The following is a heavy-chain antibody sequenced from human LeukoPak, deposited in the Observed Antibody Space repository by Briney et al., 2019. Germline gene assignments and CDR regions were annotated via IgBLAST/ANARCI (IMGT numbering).Heavy chain of an antibody. CDR2: VGTAGDT. CDR1: GFTFSSYD. Sequence: GGSLRLSCAASGFTFSSYDMHWVRQATGKGLEWVSAVGTAGDTYYPGSVKSRFTISRENAKNSLYLQMNSLRAEDTAVYYCARGDFWSARDYYYGMDVWGQGTTVTVSS. J-gene: IGHJ6*02. V-gene: IGHV3-13*01. D-gene: IGHD3-3*01. CDR3: ARGDFWSARDYYYGMDV.